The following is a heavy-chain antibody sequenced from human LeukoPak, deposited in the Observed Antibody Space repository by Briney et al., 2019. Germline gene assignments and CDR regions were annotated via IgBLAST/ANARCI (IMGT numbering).Heavy chain of an antibody. CDR3: ARGHADSSGSWYDRFDY. V-gene: IGHV3-53*01. CDR1: GFTVSNNY. D-gene: IGHD6-13*01. Sequence: PGGSLRLSCAASGFTVSNNYMSWVRQAPGKGLEWVSVIYSGGNTYYADSVKGRFTISRDNSKNTLYLQMNSLRAEDTAVFYCARGHADSSGSWYDRFDYWGQGTLVTVSS. CDR2: IYSGGNT. J-gene: IGHJ4*02.